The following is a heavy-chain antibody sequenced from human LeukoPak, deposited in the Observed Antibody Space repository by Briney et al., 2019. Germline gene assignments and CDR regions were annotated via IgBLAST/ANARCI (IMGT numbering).Heavy chain of an antibody. D-gene: IGHD2-2*02. V-gene: IGHV4-39*01. Sequence: ASETLSLTCTVSGGSISSSSYYWGWIRQPLGKGLEWIGSIYYSGSTYYNPSLKSRVTISVDTSKNQFSLKLSSVTAADTAVYYCARHIGYKTYFQHWGQGTLVTVSS. CDR1: GGSISSSSYY. J-gene: IGHJ1*01. CDR3: ARHIGYKTYFQH. CDR2: IYYSGST.